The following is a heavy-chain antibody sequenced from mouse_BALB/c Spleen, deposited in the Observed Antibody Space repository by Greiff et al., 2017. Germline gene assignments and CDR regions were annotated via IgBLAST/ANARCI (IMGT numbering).Heavy chain of an antibody. J-gene: IGHJ1*01. Sequence: EVKLMESGPGLVKPSQSLSLTCTVTGYSITSDYAWNWIRQFPGNKLEWMGYISYSGSTSYNPSLKSRISITRDTSKNQFFLKLNSVTTEDTATYYCASYYYGSNWYFDVWGAGTTVTVSS. V-gene: IGHV3-2*02. CDR3: ASYYYGSNWYFDV. CDR2: ISYSGST. D-gene: IGHD1-1*01. CDR1: GYSITSDYA.